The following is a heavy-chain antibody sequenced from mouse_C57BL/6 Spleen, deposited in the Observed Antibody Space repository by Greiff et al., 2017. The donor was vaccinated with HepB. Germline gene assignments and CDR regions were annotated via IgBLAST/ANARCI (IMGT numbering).Heavy chain of an antibody. CDR1: GYTFTSYW. V-gene: IGHV1-69*01. D-gene: IGHD2-3*01. CDR3: ARSPYDGYSWFAY. Sequence: QVQLQQPGAELVMPGASVKLSCKASGYTFTSYWMHWVKQRPGQGLEWIGEIDPSDSYTNYNQKFKGKSTLTVDKSSSTAYMQLSSLTSEDSAVYYCARSPYDGYSWFAYWGQGTLVTVSA. CDR2: IDPSDSYT. J-gene: IGHJ3*01.